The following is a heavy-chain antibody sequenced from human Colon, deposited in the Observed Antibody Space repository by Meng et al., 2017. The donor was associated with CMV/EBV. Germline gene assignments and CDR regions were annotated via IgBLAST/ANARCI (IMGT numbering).Heavy chain of an antibody. CDR3: AAQRRAGFDS. J-gene: IGHJ5*01. D-gene: IGHD5-24*01. Sequence: VQLVVSGGGLLQPGGSMRLYWTASGFTVTSHYMSWVRQAPGKGLEWVSVIYSGGSTYYADSVKGRFTISGDNAENPLYLQMDSLRVDDTAVYYCAAQRRAGFDSWGQGTLVTVSS. V-gene: IGHV3-53*01. CDR2: IYSGGST. CDR1: GFTVTSHY.